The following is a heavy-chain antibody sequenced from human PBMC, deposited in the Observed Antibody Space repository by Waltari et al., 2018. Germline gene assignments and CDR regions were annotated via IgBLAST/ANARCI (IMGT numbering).Heavy chain of an antibody. Sequence: QVQLVQSGAEVKKPGSSVKVSCKASGGTFSSYAISWVRQAPGQGLEWMGGISPIFGTANYAQKFQGRVTITTDESTSTAYMELSSLRSEDTAVYYCASLYYYDSSGYHFSVDYWGQGTLVTVSS. CDR1: GGTFSSYA. J-gene: IGHJ4*02. CDR2: ISPIFGTA. CDR3: ASLYYYDSSGYHFSVDY. V-gene: IGHV1-69*05. D-gene: IGHD3-22*01.